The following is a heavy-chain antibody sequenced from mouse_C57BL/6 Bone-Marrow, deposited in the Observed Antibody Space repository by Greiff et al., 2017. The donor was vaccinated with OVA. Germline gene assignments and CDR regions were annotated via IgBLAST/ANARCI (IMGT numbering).Heavy chain of an antibody. Sequence: EVQLQQSGPELVKPGASVKIPCKASGYTFTDYNMDWVKQSHGKSLEWIGDINHNNGGTIYNPKFKGKATLTVDKSSITAYLELRSLTSEDAGDYYGARGGGLLAYWGQGTLVTVSA. CDR3: ARGGGLLAY. CDR1: GYTFTDYN. CDR2: INHNNGGT. J-gene: IGHJ3*01. V-gene: IGHV1-18*01. D-gene: IGHD2-3*01.